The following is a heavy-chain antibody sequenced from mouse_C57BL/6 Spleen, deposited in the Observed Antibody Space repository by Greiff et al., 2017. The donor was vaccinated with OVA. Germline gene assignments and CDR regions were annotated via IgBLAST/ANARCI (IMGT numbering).Heavy chain of an antibody. CDR2: IYPGGGYT. V-gene: IGHV1-63*01. D-gene: IGHD1-1*01. CDR1: GYTFTNYW. J-gene: IGHJ1*03. Sequence: QVQLKQSGAELVRPGTSVKMSCKASGYTFTNYWIGWAKQRPGHGLEWIGDIYPGGGYTNYHEKFKGKATLTADKSSSTAYMQFSSLTSEDSAIYYCARGTTVVATDWYFDVWGTGTTVTVSS. CDR3: ARGTTVVATDWYFDV.